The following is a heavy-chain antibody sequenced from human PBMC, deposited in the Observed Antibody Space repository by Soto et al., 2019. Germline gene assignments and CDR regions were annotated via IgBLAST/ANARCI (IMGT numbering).Heavy chain of an antibody. CDR3: AKDPNAQKDRSASFGWFDL. CDR2: ISGSGGST. V-gene: IGHV3-23*01. CDR1: RFSFYISV. D-gene: IGHD2-8*01. Sequence: HGCSPEIACASCRFSFYISVMTVVRQTTGKVLDWVSAISGSGGSTYYADSVKGRFTISRDNSKNTLYLQMNSLRAEDTAVYYCAKDPNAQKDRSASFGWFDLWGQGTLVTVTS. J-gene: IGHJ5*02.